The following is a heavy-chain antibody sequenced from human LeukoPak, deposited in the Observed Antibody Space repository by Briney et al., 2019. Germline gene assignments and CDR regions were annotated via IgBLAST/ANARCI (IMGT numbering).Heavy chain of an antibody. J-gene: IGHJ3*02. Sequence: GGSLRLSCAASGFTFSSYAMSWVRQAPGKGLEWVSAISGSGGSTYYADSVKGRFTISRDNSKNTLYLQMNSLRAEDTAVYYCAKPLRTMVRGVSDAFDIWGQGTMVTVSS. V-gene: IGHV3-23*01. D-gene: IGHD3-10*01. CDR1: GFTFSSYA. CDR2: ISGSGGST. CDR3: AKPLRTMVRGVSDAFDI.